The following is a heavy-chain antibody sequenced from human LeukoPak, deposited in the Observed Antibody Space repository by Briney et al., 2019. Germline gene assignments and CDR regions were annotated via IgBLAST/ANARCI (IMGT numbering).Heavy chain of an antibody. CDR2: IYPGDSDT. Sequence: GESLKISCKGSGYSFTSSCIGWVRQMHGKGLEWMGIIYPGDSDTRYSPSFQGQVTISADKSISTAYLQWRSLKASDTAMYYCARLPESGSGSNWFDPWGQGTLVTVSS. J-gene: IGHJ5*02. V-gene: IGHV5-51*01. CDR1: GYSFTSSC. D-gene: IGHD3-10*01. CDR3: ARLPESGSGSNWFDP.